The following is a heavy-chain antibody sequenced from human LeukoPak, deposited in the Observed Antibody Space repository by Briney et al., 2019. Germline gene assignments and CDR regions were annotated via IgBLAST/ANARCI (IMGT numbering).Heavy chain of an antibody. CDR2: VSNSGKNK. CDR1: GFTFSRFE. J-gene: IGHJ5*02. D-gene: IGHD3-16*01. V-gene: IGHV3-48*03. Sequence: GGSLRLSCAASGFTFSRFEMHWVRQAPGKGLEWISYVSNSGKNKFYADSVKGRFTISRDNAKNSLHLQMNSLSSEDTAIYYCAKGGATGGGDYAWGQGTLVTVSS. CDR3: AKGGATGGGDYA.